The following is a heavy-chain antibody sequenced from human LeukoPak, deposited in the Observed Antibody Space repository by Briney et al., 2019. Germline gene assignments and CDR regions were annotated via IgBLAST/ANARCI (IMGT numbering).Heavy chain of an antibody. Sequence: GGSLRLSCAASGFTFSTYSMSWVRQAPGKGLEWVANMKEDGSDKYYVDSVKGRFTTSRDNAKNSLYLQMNSLRAEDTAVYYCARMRDGYMGRYYFDYWGQGTLVTVSS. D-gene: IGHD5-24*01. CDR1: GFTFSTYS. CDR2: MKEDGSDK. V-gene: IGHV3-7*04. CDR3: ARMRDGYMGRYYFDY. J-gene: IGHJ4*02.